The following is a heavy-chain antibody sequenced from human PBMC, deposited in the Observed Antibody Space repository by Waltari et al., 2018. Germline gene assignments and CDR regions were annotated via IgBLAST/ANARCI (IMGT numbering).Heavy chain of an antibody. D-gene: IGHD6-19*01. CDR3: ARSGWYVAYQPLDY. CDR1: GYSISSGYY. CDR2: IYHSGST. V-gene: IGHV4-38-2*01. Sequence: QVQLQESGPGLVKPSETLSLTCAVSGYSISSGYYWGWIRQPPGKGLEWIGSIYHSGSTYYNPSLKIRVTISVDTSKNQFSLKLSSVTAADTAVYYCARSGWYVAYQPLDYWGQGTLVTVSS. J-gene: IGHJ4*02.